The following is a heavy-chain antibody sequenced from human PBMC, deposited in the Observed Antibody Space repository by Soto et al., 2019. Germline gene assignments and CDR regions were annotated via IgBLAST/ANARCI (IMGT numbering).Heavy chain of an antibody. CDR1: GGSFSGYY. Sequence: QVQLQQWGAGLLKPSETLSLTCAVYGGSFSGYYWTWIRQPPGKGLEWIGEINHSGTINFNPSLKSRLTISLDTSKKHFSLKLSSVTHADTAAYYCARADRTLVTSYSLDVWGQGTTVTVSS. J-gene: IGHJ6*02. CDR3: ARADRTLVTSYSLDV. CDR2: INHSGTI. V-gene: IGHV4-34*01. D-gene: IGHD2-21*02.